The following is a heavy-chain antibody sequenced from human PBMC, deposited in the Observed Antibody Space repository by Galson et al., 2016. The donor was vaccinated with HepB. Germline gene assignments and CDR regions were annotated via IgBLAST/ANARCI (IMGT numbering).Heavy chain of an antibody. CDR1: GFTLSNSG. CDR3: ARGLVRSAFDL. V-gene: IGHV3-48*02. Sequence: SLRLSCAASGFTLSNSGINWVRQAPGKGLQWVSYISSSIRTIYYADSVMGRFTISRDNAENSVYLQMNSLRDEDTAVYYCARGLVRSAFDLWGQGTMVTVSS. CDR2: ISSSIRTI. D-gene: IGHD4/OR15-4a*01. J-gene: IGHJ3*01.